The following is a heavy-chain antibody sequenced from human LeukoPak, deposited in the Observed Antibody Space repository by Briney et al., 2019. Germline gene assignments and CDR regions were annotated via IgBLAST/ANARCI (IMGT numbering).Heavy chain of an antibody. Sequence: GGSLRLSCAASGFTVSSNYMSWVRQAPGKGLEWVSVIYSGGTTYYADSVKGRFAISRDNSKSTLYLQMNSLRAEDTAVYYCAREVLSGSYYFDYWGQGTLVTVSS. CDR2: IYSGGTT. CDR1: GFTVSSNY. V-gene: IGHV3-53*01. D-gene: IGHD1-26*01. J-gene: IGHJ4*02. CDR3: AREVLSGSYYFDY.